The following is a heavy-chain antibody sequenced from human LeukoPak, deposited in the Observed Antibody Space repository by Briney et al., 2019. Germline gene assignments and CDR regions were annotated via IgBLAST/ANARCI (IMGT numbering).Heavy chain of an antibody. D-gene: IGHD6-19*01. V-gene: IGHV4-34*01. Sequence: SSETLSLTCAVYGGSFSGYYWSWIRQPPGKGLEWIGEINHSGSTNYNPSLKSRVTISVDTSKNQFSLKLSSVTAADTAVYYCARPAVAGTNRNYYYMDVWGKGTTVTISS. CDR3: ARPAVAGTNRNYYYMDV. CDR2: INHSGST. CDR1: GGSFSGYY. J-gene: IGHJ6*03.